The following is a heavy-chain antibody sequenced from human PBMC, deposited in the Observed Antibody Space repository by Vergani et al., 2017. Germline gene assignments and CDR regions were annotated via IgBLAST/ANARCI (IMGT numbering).Heavy chain of an antibody. CDR1: GFTFSSYG. J-gene: IGHJ4*02. V-gene: IGHV3-30*03. Sequence: QVQLVESGGGVVQPGRSLRLSCAASGFTFSSYGMHWVRQAPGKGLEWVAVISYDGSNKYYADSVKGRFTISRDNSKNTLYLQMNSLRAEDTAVYYCAREGAYDSSGYSDYWGQGTLVTVSS. CDR2: ISYDGSNK. D-gene: IGHD3-22*01. CDR3: AREGAYDSSGYSDY.